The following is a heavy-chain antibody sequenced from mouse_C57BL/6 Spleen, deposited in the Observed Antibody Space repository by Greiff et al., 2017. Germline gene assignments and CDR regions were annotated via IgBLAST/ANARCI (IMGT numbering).Heavy chain of an antibody. CDR2: FYPGSGSI. CDR3: ARHEERDMGYDYDGTFDY. V-gene: IGHV1-62-2*01. CDR1: GYTFTEYT. J-gene: IGHJ2*01. Sequence: VKLVESGAELVKPGASVKLSCKASGYTFTEYTIHWVKQRSGQGLEWIGWFYPGSGSIKYNEKFKDKATLTADKSSSTVYMELSRLTSEDSAVYFCARHEERDMGYDYDGTFDYWGQGTTLTVSS. D-gene: IGHD2-4*01.